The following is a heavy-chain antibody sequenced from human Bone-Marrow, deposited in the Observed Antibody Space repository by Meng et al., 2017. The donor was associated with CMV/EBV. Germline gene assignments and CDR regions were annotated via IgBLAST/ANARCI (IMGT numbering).Heavy chain of an antibody. J-gene: IGHJ5*02. V-gene: IGHV1-2*02. CDR3: ARPLESVGSGSSWFDP. D-gene: IGHD3-10*01. CDR1: GYTFTGYY. Sequence: ASVKVSCKASGYTFTGYYIHWVRQAPGQGLEWMGWINPNTGGTNSAQKFQGRVTMTRDTSFSTAYMELSRLRSDDTAVYYCARPLESVGSGSSWFDPWGQGTLVTVSS. CDR2: INPNTGGT.